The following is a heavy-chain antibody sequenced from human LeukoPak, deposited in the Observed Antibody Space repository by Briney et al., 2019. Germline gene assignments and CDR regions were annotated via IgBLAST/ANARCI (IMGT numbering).Heavy chain of an antibody. J-gene: IGHJ6*03. Sequence: ASVKVSCKPSGYSVSNYGISWVRQAPGRGLEWMGWISTYNGNTNYAQKFQGRVTMTTDTSTSTAYMELRSLRFDDTAVYYCARVFTIFGVVITYYMDVWGKGTTVTVSS. V-gene: IGHV1-18*01. D-gene: IGHD3-3*01. CDR1: GYSVSNYG. CDR2: ISTYNGNT. CDR3: ARVFTIFGVVITYYMDV.